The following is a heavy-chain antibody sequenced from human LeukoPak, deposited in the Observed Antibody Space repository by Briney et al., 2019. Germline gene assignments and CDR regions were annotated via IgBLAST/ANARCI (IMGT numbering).Heavy chain of an antibody. CDR3: ARGYGDYGDWYFDP. D-gene: IGHD4-17*01. Sequence: SETLSLTCAVYGGSFSGYYWSWIRQPPGKGLEWIGEINHSGSTNYNPSLKSRVTISVDTSKNQFSLKLSSVTAADTAVYYCARGYGDYGDWYFDPWGRGTLVTVSS. CDR1: GGSFSGYY. V-gene: IGHV4-34*01. CDR2: INHSGST. J-gene: IGHJ2*01.